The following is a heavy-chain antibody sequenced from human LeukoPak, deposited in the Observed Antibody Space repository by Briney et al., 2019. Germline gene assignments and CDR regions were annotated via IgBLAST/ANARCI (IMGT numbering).Heavy chain of an antibody. CDR3: ARGPYSSGWYGLDY. J-gene: IGHJ4*02. CDR2: INPSGGST. V-gene: IGHV1-46*01. CDR1: GYNFIYHY. D-gene: IGHD6-19*01. Sequence: ASVKVSCKTSGYNFIYHYIHWVRQAPGQGLEWMALINPSGGSTSYAQKFQGRVTMTRDTSTSTVYMELRSLRSEDTAVYYCARGPYSSGWYGLDYWGQGTLVTVSS.